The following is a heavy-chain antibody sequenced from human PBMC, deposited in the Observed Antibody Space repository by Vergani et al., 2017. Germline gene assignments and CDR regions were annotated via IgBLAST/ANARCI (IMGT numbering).Heavy chain of an antibody. D-gene: IGHD6-13*01. CDR1: GFTFSSYD. V-gene: IGHV3-13*01. CDR3: AKGRSSSWYGPY. J-gene: IGHJ4*02. Sequence: EVQLVESGGGLVQPGGSLRLSCAASGFTFSSYDMHWVRQATGKGLEWVSAIGTAGDTYYPGSVKGRFTISRDNSKNTLYLQMNSLRAEDTAVYYCAKGRSSSWYGPYWGQGTLVTVSS. CDR2: IGTAGDT.